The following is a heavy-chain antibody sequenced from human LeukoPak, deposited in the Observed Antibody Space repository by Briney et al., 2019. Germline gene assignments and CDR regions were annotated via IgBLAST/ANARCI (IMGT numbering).Heavy chain of an antibody. J-gene: IGHJ4*02. Sequence: GGSLRLSCAASGFTFSDYYMSWIRQAPGKGLEWVSYISSSGSTIYYADSVKGRFTISRDNAKNSLHLQMNSLRAEDTAVYYCARDVNGRITMVRGVTDYWGQGTLVTVSS. CDR1: GFTFSDYY. CDR2: ISSSGSTI. CDR3: ARDVNGRITMVRGVTDY. D-gene: IGHD3-10*01. V-gene: IGHV3-11*01.